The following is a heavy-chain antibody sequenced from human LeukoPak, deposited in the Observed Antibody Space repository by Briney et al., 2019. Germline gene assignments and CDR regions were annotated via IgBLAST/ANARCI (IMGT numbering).Heavy chain of an antibody. D-gene: IGHD2-2*01. CDR2: IWFDGTNK. V-gene: IGHV3-33*01. Sequence: PGRSLRLSCAASGFTLSSYGMHWVRQAPGKGLEWVAVIWFDGTNKYYADSVTGRFTISRDNSKNTLYLPMNSLRVEDTAVYYCARDNHQLLHSYYYAMDVGGQGTSVTVS. CDR1: GFTLSSYG. CDR3: ARDNHQLLHSYYYAMDV. J-gene: IGHJ6*02.